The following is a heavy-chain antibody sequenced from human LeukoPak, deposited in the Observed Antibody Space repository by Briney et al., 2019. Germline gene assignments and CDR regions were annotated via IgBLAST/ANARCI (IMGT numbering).Heavy chain of an antibody. CDR2: IYSGGST. D-gene: IGHD3-22*01. V-gene: IGHV3-66*01. CDR3: ARAPFTYDSSGDSFDI. CDR1: GFTVSSNY. Sequence: GGSLRLSCAASGFTVSSNYMSWVRQAPGKGLEWVSVIYSGGSTYYADSVKGRFTVSRDNSKNTLYLQMNSLRAGDTAVYYCARAPFTYDSSGDSFDIWGQGTMVTVSS. J-gene: IGHJ3*02.